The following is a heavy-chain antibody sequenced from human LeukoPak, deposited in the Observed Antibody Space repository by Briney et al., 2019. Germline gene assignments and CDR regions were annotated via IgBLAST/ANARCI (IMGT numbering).Heavy chain of an antibody. D-gene: IGHD1-26*01. J-gene: IGHJ4*02. CDR1: GGTFSSYA. CDR3: ARAKYVGAQSDY. Sequence: ASVKVSCKASGGTFSSYAISWVRQAPGQGLEWMGGIIPIFGTANYAQKFQGRVTITADESTSTAYMELSSLRSEDTAVYYCARAKYVGAQSDYWGQGTLVTVSS. V-gene: IGHV1-69*13. CDR2: IIPIFGTA.